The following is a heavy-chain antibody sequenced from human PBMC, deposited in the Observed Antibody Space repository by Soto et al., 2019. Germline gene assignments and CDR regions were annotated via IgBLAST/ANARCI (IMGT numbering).Heavy chain of an antibody. CDR1: GYTFTSYA. J-gene: IGHJ4*02. D-gene: IGHD1-26*01. Sequence: ASVKVSCKASGYTFTSYAMHWVRQAPGQRLEWMGWINAGNGNTKYSQKFQGRVTITRDTSASTAYMELSSLRSEDTAVYYCARGREVGAVYYFDYWGQGTLVTVSS. V-gene: IGHV1-3*01. CDR2: INAGNGNT. CDR3: ARGREVGAVYYFDY.